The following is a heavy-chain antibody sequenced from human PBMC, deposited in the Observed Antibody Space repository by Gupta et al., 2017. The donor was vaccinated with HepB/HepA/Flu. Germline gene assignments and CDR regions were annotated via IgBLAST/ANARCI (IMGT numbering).Heavy chain of an antibody. CDR3: ARDYWSETTVLPFDF. V-gene: IGHV1-8*02. CDR2: MNPQSGNT. Sequence: QVLLVQSGAEVKKPGASVKVSCTASGYTFTDYDINWVRQASGQGLEWIGWMNPQSGNTGYAPRCQGRITMTTDTSISTAYMELSSLRSEDTAVYYCARDYWSETTVLPFDFWGQGTLVTVSS. CDR1: GYTFTDYD. J-gene: IGHJ4*02. D-gene: IGHD4-17*01.